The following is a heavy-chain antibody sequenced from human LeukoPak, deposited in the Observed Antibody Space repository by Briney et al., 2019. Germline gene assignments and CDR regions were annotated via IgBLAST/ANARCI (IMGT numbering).Heavy chain of an antibody. D-gene: IGHD3-10*01. CDR2: ISSSGSTI. J-gene: IGHJ6*02. CDR1: GFTFSSYG. V-gene: IGHV3-48*04. Sequence: PGGSLRLSCAASGFTFSSYGMHWVRQAPGKGLEWVSYISSSGSTIYYADSVKGRFTISRDNAKNSLYLQMNSLRAEDTAVYYCARDEGGLLWFGEFRGGYYYGMDVWGQGTTVTVSS. CDR3: ARDEGGLLWFGEFRGGYYYGMDV.